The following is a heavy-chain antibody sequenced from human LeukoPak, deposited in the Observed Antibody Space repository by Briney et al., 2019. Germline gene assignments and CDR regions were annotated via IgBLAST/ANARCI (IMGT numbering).Heavy chain of an antibody. J-gene: IGHJ4*02. Sequence: SETLSLTCTVSGGSFTTYYWSWIRQPAGKGLEWIGHIYTSGTTNYNPSLKSRVTMSIDTSKNQFSLKLGSITSADTAVYYCARDAMYYYGSRTYFFFEYWGQGTLVTVSS. CDR2: IYTSGTT. V-gene: IGHV4-4*07. CDR1: GGSFTTYY. D-gene: IGHD3-10*01. CDR3: ARDAMYYYGSRTYFFFEY.